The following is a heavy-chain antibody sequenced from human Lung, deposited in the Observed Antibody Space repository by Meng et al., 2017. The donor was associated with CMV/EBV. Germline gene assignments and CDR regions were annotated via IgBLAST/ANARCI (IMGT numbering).Heavy chain of an antibody. Sequence: SETLSLTCAVYGGSFSGYYWSWIRQPPGKGLEWIGEINHSGSTNYNPSLKSRVTISVDTSKNQFSLKLSSVTAADTAVYYCASIAAAGDTPFDYWGQGTLVTGSS. J-gene: IGHJ4*02. CDR1: GGSFSGYY. CDR3: ASIAAAGDTPFDY. V-gene: IGHV4-34*01. D-gene: IGHD6-13*01. CDR2: INHSGST.